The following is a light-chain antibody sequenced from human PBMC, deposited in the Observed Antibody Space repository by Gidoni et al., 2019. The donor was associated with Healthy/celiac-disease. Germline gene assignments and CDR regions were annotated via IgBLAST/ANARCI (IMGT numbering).Light chain of an antibody. Sequence: DIQMPQSPSSLSASVGDRVTITCRASQSISSYLNWYQQKPGKAPKLLIYAASSLQSGVPSRFSGSGSGTDFTLTISSLEPEDFATYYCQQSYSTPWTFXXXTKVEIK. CDR1: QSISSY. J-gene: IGKJ1*01. CDR2: AAS. V-gene: IGKV1-39*01. CDR3: QQSYSTPWT.